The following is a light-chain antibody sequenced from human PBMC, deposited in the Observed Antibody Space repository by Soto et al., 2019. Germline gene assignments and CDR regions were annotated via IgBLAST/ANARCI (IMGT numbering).Light chain of an antibody. CDR3: QQYLSSPEIT. CDR2: AAS. V-gene: IGKV3-20*01. Sequence: EIVLTQSPGTLSLSPGERATLFCRASPSVSTNYLAWYRQRPGQAPTLLIYAASNRAAGIPDRFSGSGSGTDFTLTISRLEPEDFAVYYCQQYLSSPEITFGQGTRLEI. J-gene: IGKJ5*01. CDR1: PSVSTNY.